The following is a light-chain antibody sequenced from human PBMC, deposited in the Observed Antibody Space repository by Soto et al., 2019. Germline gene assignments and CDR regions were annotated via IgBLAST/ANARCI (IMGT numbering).Light chain of an antibody. CDR2: DAS. V-gene: IGKV3-15*01. CDR1: QSVSSN. Sequence: EIVMTQSPATQSVSPGERATLSCRASQSVSSNLAWYHQKPGQAPRLIIYDASTRATGIPARLSGSGSGTEFTLTISSLQSEDFAVYYCQQYNDGLTFGGGTKVEIK. J-gene: IGKJ4*01. CDR3: QQYNDGLT.